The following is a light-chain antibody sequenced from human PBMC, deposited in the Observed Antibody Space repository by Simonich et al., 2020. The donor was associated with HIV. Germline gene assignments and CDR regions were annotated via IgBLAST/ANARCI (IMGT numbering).Light chain of an antibody. J-gene: IGLJ2*01. CDR3: CSYAGSYTFV. Sequence: QSALTQPRSVSGSPGQSVTISCTGSRSDVGGYDSVSWYQQHPGKAPKLVIFDVSKWPSGVPDRFSCAKSGNTASLTISGLQTEDEADYYCCSYAGSYTFVFGGGTKLTVL. CDR2: DVS. V-gene: IGLV2-11*01. CDR1: RSDVGGYDS.